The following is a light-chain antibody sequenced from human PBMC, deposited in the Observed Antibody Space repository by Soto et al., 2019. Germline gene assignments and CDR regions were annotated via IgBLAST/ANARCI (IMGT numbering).Light chain of an antibody. CDR1: QSVATN. Sequence: EIVLMQSPGTLSLSPGERATLSCRASQSVATNLAWYQQRPGQAPRLLIYGASKRAIGLPARFSGSGSETEFTLTIRSLESEGFAVYFCQPYNNWPSFGQGTKL. J-gene: IGKJ1*01. CDR3: QPYNNWPS. CDR2: GAS. V-gene: IGKV3-15*01.